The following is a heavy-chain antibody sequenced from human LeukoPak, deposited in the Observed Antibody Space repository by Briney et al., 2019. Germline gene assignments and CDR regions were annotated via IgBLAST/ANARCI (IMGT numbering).Heavy chain of an antibody. CDR2: IYPGDSDT. V-gene: IGHV5-51*01. CDR3: ARQTVVTAGAEYFQH. CDR1: GYSFTSYW. J-gene: IGHJ1*01. Sequence: GESLKISCKGSGYSFTSYWIGWVRQMPGKGLEWMGIIYPGDSDTRYSPSFQGQVTISADKSISTAYLQWSSLKAPDTAMYYCARQTVVTAGAEYFQHWGQGTLVTVSS. D-gene: IGHD2-21*02.